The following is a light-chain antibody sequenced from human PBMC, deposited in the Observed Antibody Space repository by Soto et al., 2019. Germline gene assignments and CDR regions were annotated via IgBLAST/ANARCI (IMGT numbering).Light chain of an antibody. J-gene: IGLJ2*01. CDR3: GTCDINTHVV. CDR2: LETSGSY. Sequence: QPVLTQSSSASASLGSSVKLTCTLSSGHTTYIIAWHQQQPGKAPRYLMKLETSGSYNKGSGVPDRFSGSSSGADRYLTISNLQFYDEADYYCGTCDINTHVVFGGGTKLTVL. V-gene: IGLV4-60*02. CDR1: SGHTTYI.